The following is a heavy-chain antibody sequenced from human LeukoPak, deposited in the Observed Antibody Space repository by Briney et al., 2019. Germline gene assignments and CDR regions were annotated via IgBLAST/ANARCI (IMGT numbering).Heavy chain of an antibody. V-gene: IGHV4-61*02. CDR2: IYTSGST. J-gene: IGHJ5*02. CDR1: GGSISSGSYY. D-gene: IGHD3-22*01. CDR3: ARDDSSGYYYSYNWFDP. Sequence: PSQTLSLTCTVSGGSISSGSYYWSWIRQPAGKGLEWIGRIYTSGSTNYNPSLKSRVTTSVDTSKNQFSLKLSSVTAADTAVYYCARDDSSGYYYSYNWFDPWGQGTLVTVSS.